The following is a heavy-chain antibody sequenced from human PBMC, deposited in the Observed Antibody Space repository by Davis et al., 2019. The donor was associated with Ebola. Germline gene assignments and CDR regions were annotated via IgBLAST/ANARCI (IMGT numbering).Heavy chain of an antibody. CDR2: IGGSGDNT. Sequence: GESLKISCAASGFSFSSYAMSWVRQAPGKGLQWVSHIGGSGDNTYHADSVKGRFTISRDNSKNTLYLQMNSLRAEDTAVYYCAKDWGGYSSGWYEYWGQGTLVTVSS. D-gene: IGHD6-19*01. CDR1: GFSFSSYA. CDR3: AKDWGGYSSGWYEY. V-gene: IGHV3-23*01. J-gene: IGHJ4*02.